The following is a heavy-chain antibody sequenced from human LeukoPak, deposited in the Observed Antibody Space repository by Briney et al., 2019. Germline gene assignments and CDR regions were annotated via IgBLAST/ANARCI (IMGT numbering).Heavy chain of an antibody. CDR1: GFTLSSYS. V-gene: IGHV3-21*01. D-gene: IGHD1-26*01. CDR3: ARGRWELTGCFDY. Sequence: PGGSLRLSCAASGFTLSSYSMNWVRQAPGKGLEWVSSISSSSSYIYYADSVKGRFTISRDNAKNSLYLQMNSLRAEDTAVYYCARGRWELTGCFDYWGQGTLVTVSS. CDR2: ISSSSSYI. J-gene: IGHJ4*02.